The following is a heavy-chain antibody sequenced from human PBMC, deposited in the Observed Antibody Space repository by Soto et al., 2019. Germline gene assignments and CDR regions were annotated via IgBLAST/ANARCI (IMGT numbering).Heavy chain of an antibody. J-gene: IGHJ3*02. V-gene: IGHV5-51*01. CDR3: ARHDSTYDVFDI. Sequence: PGESLKISCKGSGYSFTLYWIGWVRQMPGKGLEWMGIIYPGDSDTRYSPSFQGQVTISADKSVTTAYLQWSSLKASDTAMYYWARHDSTYDVFDIWGQGTMVTVSS. CDR1: GYSFTLYW. CDR2: IYPGDSDT. D-gene: IGHD2-21*01.